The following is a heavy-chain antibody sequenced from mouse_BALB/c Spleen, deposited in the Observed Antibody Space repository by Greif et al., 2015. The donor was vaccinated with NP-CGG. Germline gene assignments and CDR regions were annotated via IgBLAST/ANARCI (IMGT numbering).Heavy chain of an antibody. CDR3: ARGYGNYYYAMDY. J-gene: IGHJ4*01. CDR2: IDPANGNT. V-gene: IGHV14-3*02. Sequence: DVQLQESGAELVKPGASVKLSCTASGFNIKDTYMHWVKQRPEQGLEWIGRIDPANGNTKYDPKFQGKATITADTSSNTAYLQLSSLTSEDTAVYYCARGYGNYYYAMDYWGQGTSVTVSS. CDR1: GFNIKDTY. D-gene: IGHD2-1*01.